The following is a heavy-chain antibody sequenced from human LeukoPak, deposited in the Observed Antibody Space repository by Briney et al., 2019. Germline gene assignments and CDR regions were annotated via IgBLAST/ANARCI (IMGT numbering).Heavy chain of an antibody. CDR3: ARAAGGGSYLSYAFDI. Sequence: PGGSLRLSCAASGXSFSSYAMHWVRQAPGKGLEWVAFISYDGSNKYYADSVKGRFTISRDSSKNTLYLQMNSLRAEEMAVYYCARAAGGGSYLSYAFDIWGQGTMVTVSS. V-gene: IGHV3-30-3*01. CDR1: GXSFSSYA. D-gene: IGHD1-26*01. CDR2: ISYDGSNK. J-gene: IGHJ3*02.